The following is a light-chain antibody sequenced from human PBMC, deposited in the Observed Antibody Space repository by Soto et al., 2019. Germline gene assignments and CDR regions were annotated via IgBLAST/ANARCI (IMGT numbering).Light chain of an antibody. CDR2: GAS. Sequence: EIVMTQSPATLSVSPGERATLSCRASQSVSSNLAWYQQKPGQAPRLLIYGASTRATGIPARFRGSGSGTEITITISSLQSEDFAVYYCQQYNNWPPLTSGGGTKVQIK. J-gene: IGKJ4*01. CDR1: QSVSSN. V-gene: IGKV3-15*01. CDR3: QQYNNWPPLT.